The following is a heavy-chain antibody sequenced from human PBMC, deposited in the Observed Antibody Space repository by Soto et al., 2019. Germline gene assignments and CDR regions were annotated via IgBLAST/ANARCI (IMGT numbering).Heavy chain of an antibody. Sequence: GESLKISCKASGYNFTAFWIHWVRQMPGKGLEWLGKIDPSDSYTNYSPSFEGHVTISTDNSITTAYLQWSSLRASDTALYFCARVHKNWFDSWAQGTMVTVS. J-gene: IGHJ5*01. V-gene: IGHV5-10-1*01. CDR3: ARVHKNWFDS. CDR2: IDPSDSYT. CDR1: GYNFTAFW.